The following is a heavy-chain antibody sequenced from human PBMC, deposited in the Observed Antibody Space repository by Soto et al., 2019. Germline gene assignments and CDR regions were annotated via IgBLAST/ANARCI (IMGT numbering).Heavy chain of an antibody. CDR1: GFTFSSYA. CDR3: AKDFARSPDYYDSSGYWSTHYYFDY. D-gene: IGHD3-22*01. J-gene: IGHJ4*02. CDR2: ISGSGGST. V-gene: IGHV3-23*01. Sequence: GGSLRLSCAASGFTFSSYAMSWVRQAPGKGLEWVSAISGSGGSTYYADSVKGRFTISRDNSKNTLYLQMNSLRAEDTAVYYCAKDFARSPDYYDSSGYWSTHYYFDYWGQGTLVTVSS.